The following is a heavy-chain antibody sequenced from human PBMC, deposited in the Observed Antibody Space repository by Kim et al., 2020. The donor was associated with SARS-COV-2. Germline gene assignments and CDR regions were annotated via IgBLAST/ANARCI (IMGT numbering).Heavy chain of an antibody. V-gene: IGHV3-33*01. D-gene: IGHD3-3*01. CDR2: IWYDGSNK. CDR3: ARDDTYYDFWSGYLRVRQNYYYYYGMDV. Sequence: GGSLRLSCAASGFTFSSYGMHWVRQAPGKGLEWVAVIWYDGSNKYYADSVKGRFTISRDNSKNTLYLQMNSLRAEDTAVYYCARDDTYYDFWSGYLRVRQNYYYYYGMDVWGQGTTVTVSS. J-gene: IGHJ6*02. CDR1: GFTFSSYG.